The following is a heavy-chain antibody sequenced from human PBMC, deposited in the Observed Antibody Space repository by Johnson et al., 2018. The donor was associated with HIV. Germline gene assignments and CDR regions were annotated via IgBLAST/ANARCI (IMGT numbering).Heavy chain of an antibody. Sequence: QVQLVESGGGVVQPGRSLRLSCAASGFTFSSYGMHWVRQAPGKGLEWVAVISYDGSKKYYSDSVKGRFTISRDNSKNTLYVQMNSLRAEGTAVDYCAKVGGLLGLRWAMWG. J-gene: IGHJ1*01. CDR2: ISYDGSKK. CDR3: AKVGGLLGLRWAM. D-gene: IGHD3-10*01. CDR1: GFTFSSYG. V-gene: IGHV3-30*18.